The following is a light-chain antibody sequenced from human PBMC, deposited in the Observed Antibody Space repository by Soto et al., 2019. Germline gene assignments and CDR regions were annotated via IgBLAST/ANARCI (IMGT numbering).Light chain of an antibody. J-gene: IGKJ2*01. CDR3: QQYYSTSYT. Sequence: DIVMTQSPDSLAVSLGERATINCKSSQSVLYSSNNNNYLAWYQQKPGQPPKLLIYWASTRESGVPDRFSGSGSGTDFTITISSLQAEDVAVYYGQQYYSTSYTFGQGTKLEIK. V-gene: IGKV4-1*01. CDR1: QSVLYSSNNNNY. CDR2: WAS.